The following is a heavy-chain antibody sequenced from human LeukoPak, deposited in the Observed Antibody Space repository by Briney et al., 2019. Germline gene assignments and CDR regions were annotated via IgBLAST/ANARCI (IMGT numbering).Heavy chain of an antibody. Sequence: PSETLSLTCAVSGGSISSGGYSWSWIRQPPGKGPGWIGYIYHSGSTYYNPSRKSRITISVDSSNNQFSLKLSFVTAADTAVYYCARGYYYDSSGQRGPFDYWGQGTLVTVSS. J-gene: IGHJ4*02. CDR2: IYHSGST. CDR3: ARGYYYDSSGQRGPFDY. V-gene: IGHV4-30-2*01. CDR1: GGSISSGGYS. D-gene: IGHD3-22*01.